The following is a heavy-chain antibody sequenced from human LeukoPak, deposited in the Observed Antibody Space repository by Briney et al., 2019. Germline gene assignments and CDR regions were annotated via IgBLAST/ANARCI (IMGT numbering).Heavy chain of an antibody. CDR1: GFTFSSYA. Sequence: GSLRLSCAASGFTFSSYAMSWVRQAPGKGLEWIGEINHSGSTNYNPSLKSRVTISVDTSKNQFSLKLSSVTAADTAVYYCASIFWSGHFDYWGQGTLVAVSS. CDR3: ASIFWSGHFDY. J-gene: IGHJ4*02. D-gene: IGHD3-3*01. V-gene: IGHV4-34*08. CDR2: INHSGST.